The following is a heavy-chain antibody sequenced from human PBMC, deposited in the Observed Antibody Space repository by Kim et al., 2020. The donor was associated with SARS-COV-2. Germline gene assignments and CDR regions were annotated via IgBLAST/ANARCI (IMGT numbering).Heavy chain of an antibody. CDR1: GGSISSSSYY. V-gene: IGHV4-39*01. D-gene: IGHD3-22*01. Sequence: SETLSLTCTVSGGSISSSSYYWGWIRQPPGKGLEWIGSIYYSGSTYYNPSLKSRVTISVDTSKNQFSLKLSSVTAADTAVYYCAICGDYYDSNHWGQGTLVTVSS. CDR3: AICGDYYDSNH. J-gene: IGHJ5*02. CDR2: IYYSGST.